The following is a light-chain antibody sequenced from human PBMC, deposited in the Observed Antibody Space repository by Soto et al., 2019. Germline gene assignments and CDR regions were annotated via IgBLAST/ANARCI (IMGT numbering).Light chain of an antibody. CDR2: DVD. CDR1: SSDVGGYNY. V-gene: IGLV2-11*01. Sequence: QSVLTQPRSVSGSPGQSVTISCTGTSSDVGGYNYVSWYQHHSGKAPKLMIYDVDKRPSGVPGRFSGSKSGNTASLTISGLQAEHQADYYCCSYAGSYPFVFGTGTKVTVL. J-gene: IGLJ1*01. CDR3: CSYAGSYPFV.